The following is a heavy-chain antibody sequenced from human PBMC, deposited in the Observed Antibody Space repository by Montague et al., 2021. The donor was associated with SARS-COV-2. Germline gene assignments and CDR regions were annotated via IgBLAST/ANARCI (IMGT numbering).Heavy chain of an antibody. CDR3: ARYYYDSSGYPEDDAFDI. J-gene: IGHJ3*02. Sequence: SETLSLTCTIHGGSFSGGSFSGFYWNWVRQAPGKGLEWIGEINDSGSTXXKPSLRSRVTISVDKSDNQLSLSLRSVTAADTAVYYCARYYYDSSGYPEDDAFDIWGQGTMVTVSS. CDR1: GGSFSGFY. CDR2: INDSGST. D-gene: IGHD3-22*01. V-gene: IGHV4-34*01.